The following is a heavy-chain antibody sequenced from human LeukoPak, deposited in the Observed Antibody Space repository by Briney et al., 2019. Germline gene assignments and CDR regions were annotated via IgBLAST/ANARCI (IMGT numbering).Heavy chain of an antibody. CDR3: AKHPYEGYCSGGSCWNNWFDP. CDR2: ISSSSSYI. Sequence: GGSLRLSCAASGFTFSSYSMNWVLQAPGKGLEWVSSISSSSSYIYYADSVKGRFTISRDNSKNTLYLQMNILRAEDTAVYYCAKHPYEGYCSGGSCWNNWFDPWGQGTLVTVSS. V-gene: IGHV3-21*04. D-gene: IGHD2-15*01. J-gene: IGHJ5*02. CDR1: GFTFSSYS.